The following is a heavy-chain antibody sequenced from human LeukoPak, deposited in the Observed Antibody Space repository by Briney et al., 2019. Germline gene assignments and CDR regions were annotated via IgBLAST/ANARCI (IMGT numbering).Heavy chain of an antibody. CDR2: ISSGGSAI. CDR3: ARERGKDFDY. Sequence: GGSLRLSCAASGFTLSSYEMNWVCQAPGKGLEWVSYISSGGSAIKYADSVKGRFTISRDNAKNSLYLQMNSLRAEDTAVYYCARERGKDFDYWGQGTLVTVAS. CDR1: GFTLSSYE. V-gene: IGHV3-48*03. J-gene: IGHJ4*02.